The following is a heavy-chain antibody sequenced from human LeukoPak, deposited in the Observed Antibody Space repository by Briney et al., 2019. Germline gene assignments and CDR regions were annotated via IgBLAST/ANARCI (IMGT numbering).Heavy chain of an antibody. CDR3: ARGLTSSPFFDY. CDR1: GGSINNYY. Sequence: PSETLSLTCTVSGGSINNYYWSWIRQNAGKGLEWVGRIYTTGSTNQNTNYNPSLKSRVTMSADTSRNQFSLKLSSVTAADTAVYYCARGLTSSPFFDYWSQGTLFTVSS. CDR2: IYTTGSTNQNT. D-gene: IGHD2-2*01. J-gene: IGHJ4*02. V-gene: IGHV4-4*07.